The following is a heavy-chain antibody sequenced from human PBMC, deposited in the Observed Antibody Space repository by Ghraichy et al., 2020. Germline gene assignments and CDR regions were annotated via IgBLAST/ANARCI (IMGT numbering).Heavy chain of an antibody. CDR1: GFTFSSYA. Sequence: LSLTCAASGFTFSSYAMSWVRQAPGKGLEWVSAISGSGGSTYYADSVKGRFTISRDNSKNTLYLQMNSLRAEDTAVYYCAKIGAMITFGGVIVQGYYFDYWGQGTLVTVSS. CDR3: AKIGAMITFGGVIVQGYYFDY. CDR2: ISGSGGST. V-gene: IGHV3-23*01. D-gene: IGHD3-16*02. J-gene: IGHJ4*02.